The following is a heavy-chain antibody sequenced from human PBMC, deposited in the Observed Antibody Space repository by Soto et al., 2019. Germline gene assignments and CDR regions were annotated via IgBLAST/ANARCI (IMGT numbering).Heavy chain of an antibody. D-gene: IGHD5-18*01. J-gene: IGHJ4*02. CDR1: GFSLTTSGVG. Sequence: SGPTLVNPTQTLTLTCTFSGFSLTTSGVGVGWIRQPPGNALEWLALIFWNDDERYSPSLNSRLTITKDTSQNQVVLTMTNMDPVDTXTYYCVHTGYSYDPFGYWARGTLVTVSS. V-gene: IGHV2-5*01. CDR3: VHTGYSYDPFGY. CDR2: IFWNDDE.